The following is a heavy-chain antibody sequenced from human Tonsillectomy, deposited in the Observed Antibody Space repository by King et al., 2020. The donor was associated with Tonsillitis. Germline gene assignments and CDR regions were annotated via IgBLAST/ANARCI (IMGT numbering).Heavy chain of an antibody. CDR3: ARGRSIVVVPAAPHNWFDP. J-gene: IGHJ5*02. CDR1: GYTFTSYY. D-gene: IGHD2-2*01. V-gene: IGHV1-46*03. Sequence: VQLVQSGAEVEKPGASVKVSCKASGYTFTSYYMHWVRQAPGQGLEWMGIINPSGGSTSYAQKFQGRVTMTRDTSTSTVYMELSSLRSEDTAVYYCARGRSIVVVPAAPHNWFDPWGQGTLVTVSS. CDR2: INPSGGST.